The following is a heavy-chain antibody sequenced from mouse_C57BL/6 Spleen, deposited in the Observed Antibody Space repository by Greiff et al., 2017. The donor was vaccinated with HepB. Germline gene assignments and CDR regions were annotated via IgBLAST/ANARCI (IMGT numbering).Heavy chain of an antibody. CDR1: GYAFSSSW. D-gene: IGHD2-4*01. J-gene: IGHJ4*01. Sequence: VQLQQSGPELVKPGASVKISCKASGYAFSSSWMNWVKQRPGKGLEWIGRIYPGDGDTNYNGKFKGKATLTADKSSSTAYMQLSGLTSEDSAVYFCARSGDYDGKTHAMDYWGQGTSVTVSS. CDR3: ARSGDYDGKTHAMDY. V-gene: IGHV1-82*01. CDR2: IYPGDGDT.